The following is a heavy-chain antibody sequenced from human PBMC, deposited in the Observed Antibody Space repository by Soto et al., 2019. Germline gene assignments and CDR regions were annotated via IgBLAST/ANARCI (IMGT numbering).Heavy chain of an antibody. CDR3: ARDSPNGILMTPGL. V-gene: IGHV4-34*01. D-gene: IGHD2-21*01. Sequence: SETLSLTCAVFGGTFSSYYWSWVRQSPRKGLEWIGEINSSGSTNINPSLKSRVIISVYTSKKHFSLNLRSVTAAATAVYYCARDSPNGILMTPGLGGQGTLVTVSS. CDR2: INSSGST. J-gene: IGHJ4*02. CDR1: GGTFSSYY.